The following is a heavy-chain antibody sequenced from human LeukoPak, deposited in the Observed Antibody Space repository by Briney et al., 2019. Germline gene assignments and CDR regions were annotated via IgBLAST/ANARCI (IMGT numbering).Heavy chain of an antibody. CDR1: GGSFSGYY. J-gene: IGHJ4*02. Sequence: SETLSLTCAVYGGSFSGYYWSWIRQPPGKGLEWIGEINHSGSTNYNPSLKSRVNISVDTSKNQFSLKLSSVTAADTAVYYCARNVGYYYGSGSYRDYWGQGTLVTVSS. CDR2: INHSGST. V-gene: IGHV4-34*01. CDR3: ARNVGYYYGSGSYRDY. D-gene: IGHD3-10*01.